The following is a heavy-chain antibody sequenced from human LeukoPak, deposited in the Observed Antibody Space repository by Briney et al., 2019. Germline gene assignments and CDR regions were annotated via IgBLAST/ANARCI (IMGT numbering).Heavy chain of an antibody. CDR3: ARDGDAGAAYYYYMDV. J-gene: IGHJ6*03. V-gene: IGHV3-33*01. CDR2: IWYDGCNI. CDR1: GFTFSSYG. Sequence: PGGSLRLSCAASGFTFSSYGMHGVRQAPAKGLEWVAVIWYDGCNIYYADAVRSRFSDSRDNSKNLLFLQMNGLGAEDTAVYYCARDGDAGAAYYYYMDVWGKGTTVTVSS. D-gene: IGHD2-21*02.